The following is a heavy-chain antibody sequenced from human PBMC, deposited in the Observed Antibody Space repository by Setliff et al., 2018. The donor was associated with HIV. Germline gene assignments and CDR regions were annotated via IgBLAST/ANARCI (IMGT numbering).Heavy chain of an antibody. V-gene: IGHV4-61*01. CDR3: ARDPPGYGDSKDY. D-gene: IGHD4-17*01. CDR1: GGSISSSYY. CDR2: IYYSGST. J-gene: IGHJ4*02. Sequence: KTSETLSLTCTVSGGSISSSYYWSWIRQSPGKGLEWLGYIYYSGSTTYNPSLRSRVTISIDTSKNQFSLNLLSVTAADTAVYYCARDPPGYGDSKDYWGQGKLVTVSS.